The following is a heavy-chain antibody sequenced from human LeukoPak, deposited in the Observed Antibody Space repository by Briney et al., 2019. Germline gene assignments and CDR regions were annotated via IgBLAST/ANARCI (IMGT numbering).Heavy chain of an antibody. J-gene: IGHJ4*02. V-gene: IGHV3-33*01. CDR1: GFIFSSYG. Sequence: GGSLRLSCAASGFIFSSYGMYWVRQAPGKGLEWVTNIWSDGSNKYYADSVKGRFTISRDNSKNTLYLQMNSRRAEDTAVYYCARGLFNYDSSGLNYWGQGTLVTVSS. CDR3: ARGLFNYDSSGLNY. CDR2: IWSDGSNK. D-gene: IGHD3-22*01.